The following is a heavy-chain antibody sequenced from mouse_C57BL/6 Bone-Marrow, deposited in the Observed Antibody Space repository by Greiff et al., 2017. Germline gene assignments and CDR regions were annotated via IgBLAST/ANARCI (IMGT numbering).Heavy chain of an antibody. V-gene: IGHV5-15*01. J-gene: IGHJ3*01. CDR1: GFTFSDYG. D-gene: IGHD1-1*01. Sequence: EVQVVESGGGLVQPGGSLKLSCAASGFTFSDYGMAWVRQAPRKGPEWVAFISNLAYSIYYADNVTGRFTISRENAKNTLYMEMSSLRSEDTAMYYCARSDYYGSSPAWFAYWGQGTLVTVSA. CDR2: ISNLAYSI. CDR3: ARSDYYGSSPAWFAY.